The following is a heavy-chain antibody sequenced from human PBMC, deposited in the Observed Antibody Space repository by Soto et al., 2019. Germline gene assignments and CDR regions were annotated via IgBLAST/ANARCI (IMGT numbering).Heavy chain of an antibody. CDR2: VRGKRGNDGT. CDR1: GFACSDSA. CDR3: ARRRDGTAVDPLDS. Sequence: EVQLGESGGGVVQPGGSLKLSCAASGFACSDSAMHWCRQASGKGLEWIGRVRGKRGNDGTAYAASVKGRFTISRDDSKTTTYLQLNSLTIEDTAVYYCARRRDGTAVDPLDSWGQGTLVTVSS. J-gene: IGHJ4*02. V-gene: IGHV3-73*02. D-gene: IGHD5-18*01.